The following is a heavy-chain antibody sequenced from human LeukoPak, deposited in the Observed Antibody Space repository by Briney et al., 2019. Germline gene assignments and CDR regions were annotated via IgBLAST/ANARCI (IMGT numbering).Heavy chain of an antibody. J-gene: IGHJ6*03. CDR3: ARDAIAAAGTQLPYYYYYMDV. D-gene: IGHD6-13*01. Sequence: ASVKVSCKASGYTFTSYYMHWVRQAPGQGLEWMGIINPSGGSTSYAQKFQGGVTMTRDTSTSTVYMELSSLRSDDTAVYYCARDAIAAAGTQLPYYYYYMDVWGKGTTVTISS. V-gene: IGHV1-46*01. CDR1: GYTFTSYY. CDR2: INPSGGST.